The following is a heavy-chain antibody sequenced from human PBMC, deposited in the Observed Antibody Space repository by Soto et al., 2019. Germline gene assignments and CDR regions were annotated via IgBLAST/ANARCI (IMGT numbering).Heavy chain of an antibody. CDR1: GGSISSGDYY. J-gene: IGHJ3*02. CDR3: ASGDSSSWYLDAFDI. D-gene: IGHD6-13*01. Sequence: QVQLQESGPGLVKPSQTLSLTCTVSGGSISSGDYYWSWIRQPPGKGLEWIGYIYYSGSTYYNPSLQSRVTISVATSKNQFSLKLSSVTAADTAVYYCASGDSSSWYLDAFDIWGQGTMVTVSS. V-gene: IGHV4-30-4*01. CDR2: IYYSGST.